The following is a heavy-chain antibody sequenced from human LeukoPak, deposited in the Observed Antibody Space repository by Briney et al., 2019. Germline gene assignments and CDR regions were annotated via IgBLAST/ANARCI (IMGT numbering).Heavy chain of an antibody. J-gene: IGHJ4*02. CDR1: GFTFSSYS. V-gene: IGHV3-21*04. CDR2: ISSSSSYI. CDR3: AKIAETSGSYGQGYDY. D-gene: IGHD1-26*01. Sequence: GGSLRLSCAASGFTFSSYSMNWVRQAPGKGLEWVSSISSSSSYIYYADSVKGRFTISRDNSKNTLYLQMNSLRAEDTAVFYCAKIAETSGSYGQGYDYWGQGTLVTVSS.